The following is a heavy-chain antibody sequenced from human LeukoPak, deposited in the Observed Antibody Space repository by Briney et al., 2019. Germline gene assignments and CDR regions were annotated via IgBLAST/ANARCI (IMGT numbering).Heavy chain of an antibody. J-gene: IGHJ4*02. CDR1: GFTFSSYA. CDR2: ISGSGGST. V-gene: IGHV3-23*01. Sequence: GGSLRLSCAASGFTFSSYAMSWVRQAPGKGLEWVSAISGSGGSTYYADSVRGRFTISRDNAKKTLFLHMRSLRAEDTALYYCAKDGYFHDSSGYSYFDSWGQGILVSVSS. CDR3: AKDGYFHDSSGYSYFDS. D-gene: IGHD3-22*01.